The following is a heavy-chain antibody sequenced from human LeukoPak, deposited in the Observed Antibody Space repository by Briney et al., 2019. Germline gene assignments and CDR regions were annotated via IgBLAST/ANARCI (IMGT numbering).Heavy chain of an antibody. CDR2: IYPGGSA. Sequence: GGSLRLSCAASEFSVSSTYITWLRQAPGKGLEWVSVIYPGGSALYADSVQGRFTISRDISQNIVYLQINNLRAEDTAVYYCARDRRSGLGHAFDIWGEGTMVTVSS. V-gene: IGHV3-53*01. CDR1: EFSVSSTY. D-gene: IGHD3-3*01. J-gene: IGHJ3*02. CDR3: ARDRRSGLGHAFDI.